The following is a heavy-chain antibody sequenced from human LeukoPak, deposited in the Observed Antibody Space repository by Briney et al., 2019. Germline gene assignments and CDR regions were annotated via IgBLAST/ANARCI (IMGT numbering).Heavy chain of an antibody. CDR1: GYTFTSYY. D-gene: IGHD5-12*01. J-gene: IGHJ4*02. CDR3: ATPGGYDYRHFDY. Sequence: ASLKVSCKASGYTFTSYYMHWVQQAPGKGLEWMGMINHSDGSTNYAQKFQGRVTMTEDTSTDTAYMELSSLRSEDTAVYYCATPGGYDYRHFDYWGQGTLVTVSS. V-gene: IGHV1-46*01. CDR2: INHSDGST.